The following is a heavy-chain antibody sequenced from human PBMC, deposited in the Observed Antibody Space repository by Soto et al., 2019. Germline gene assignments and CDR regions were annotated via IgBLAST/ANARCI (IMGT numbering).Heavy chain of an antibody. D-gene: IGHD3-22*01. V-gene: IGHV3-30-3*01. CDR3: ANLDSSGYYYSDY. CDR1: GFTFATYA. Sequence: PGGSLRLSCAASGFTFATYAMHWVRQAPGKGLDWVAVISNDGSTEYSSDSLKGRFTISRDNSKNTIYLQMHSLRTEDTAVYYCANLDSSGYYYSDYWGQGTLVTVTS. CDR2: ISNDGSTE. J-gene: IGHJ4*02.